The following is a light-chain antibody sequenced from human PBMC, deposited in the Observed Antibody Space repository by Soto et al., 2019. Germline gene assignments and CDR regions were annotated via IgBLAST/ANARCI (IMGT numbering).Light chain of an antibody. CDR3: QQYENWPLT. CDR2: GAS. Sequence: EIVITQSPATLSVSPGERGTLSCRASQSVSSNLAWYQQKPGQAPRPLIYGASTRATGIPARFSGSGSGTEFTLTISSLQSEDFAVYYCQQYENWPLTFGGGTKVDIK. J-gene: IGKJ4*01. CDR1: QSVSSN. V-gene: IGKV3D-15*01.